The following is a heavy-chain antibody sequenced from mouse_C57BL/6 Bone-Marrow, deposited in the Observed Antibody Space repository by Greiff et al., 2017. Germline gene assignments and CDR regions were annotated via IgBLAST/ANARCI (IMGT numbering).Heavy chain of an antibody. V-gene: IGHV1-52*01. D-gene: IGHD2-3*01. CDR1: GYTFTSYW. J-gene: IGHJ1*03. CDR2: IDPSDSET. CDR3: ARVNYDGYYDWYIDV. Sequence: QVQLQQPGAELVRPGSSVKLSCKASGYTFTSYWMHWVKQRPIQGLEWIGNIDPSDSETQYNQKFKDKATLTVDKSSSTAYMQLSSLTSDDSAVDYCARVNYDGYYDWYIDVWGTGTTVTVSS.